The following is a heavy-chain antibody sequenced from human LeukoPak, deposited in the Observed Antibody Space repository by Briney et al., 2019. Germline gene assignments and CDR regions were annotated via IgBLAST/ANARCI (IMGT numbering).Heavy chain of an antibody. CDR1: GGSLSSYY. J-gene: IGHJ5*01. CDR2: IYYSGST. Sequence: SETLSLTCTVSGGSLSSYYWTWIRQPPEKGLEWIGFIYYSGSTNYNPSLKSRVTISVDTSKNQFSLKLSSVTAADTAVYFCARDQEHCSGTSCYPYWYDSWGQGTLVTVSS. D-gene: IGHD2-2*01. CDR3: ARDQEHCSGTSCYPYWYDS. V-gene: IGHV4-59*01.